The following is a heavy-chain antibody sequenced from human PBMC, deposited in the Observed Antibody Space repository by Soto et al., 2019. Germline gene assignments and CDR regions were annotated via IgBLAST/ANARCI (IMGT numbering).Heavy chain of an antibody. D-gene: IGHD2-21*01. Sequence: SETLSLTCTVSGVSVSGSSCWTWIRQAPGKGLEWIGCIFYNGTTNYNPSLRSPVTISVDTSKNQFSLKVTSVTAADTAVYWCARGRGEFDAWGQGTPVTVSS. J-gene: IGHJ5*02. V-gene: IGHV4-61*01. CDR3: ARGRGEFDA. CDR1: GVSVSGSSC. CDR2: IFYNGTT.